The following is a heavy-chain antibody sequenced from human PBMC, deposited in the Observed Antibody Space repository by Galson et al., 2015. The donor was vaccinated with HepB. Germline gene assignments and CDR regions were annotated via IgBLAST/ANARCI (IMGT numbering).Heavy chain of an antibody. J-gene: IGHJ3*02. D-gene: IGHD1-26*01. CDR2: INPNSGGT. CDR1: GYTFTGYY. CDR3: ARGGTFRGASDAFDI. Sequence: SVKVSCKASGYTFTGYYMHWVRQAPGQGLEWMGWINPNSGGTNYAQKFQGWVTMTRDTSISTAYMELSRLRSDDTAVYYCARGGTFRGASDAFDIWGQGTMVTVSS. V-gene: IGHV1-2*04.